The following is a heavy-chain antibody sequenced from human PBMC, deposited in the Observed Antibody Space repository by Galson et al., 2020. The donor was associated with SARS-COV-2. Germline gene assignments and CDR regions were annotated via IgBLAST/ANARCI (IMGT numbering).Heavy chain of an antibody. V-gene: IGHV3-49*04. D-gene: IGHD3-3*01. CDR3: TNTPIVVVPAAPQGRYYDFWSGYSNAFDI. CDR2: IRSKAYGGTT. CDR1: GFTFGDYA. J-gene: IGHJ3*02. Sequence: GESLKISCTASGFTFGDYAMSWVRQAPGKGLEWVGFIRSKAYGGTTEYAASVKGRFTISRDDSKSIAYLQMNSLKTEDTAVYYCTNTPIVVVPAAPQGRYYDFWSGYSNAFDIWGQGTMVTVSS.